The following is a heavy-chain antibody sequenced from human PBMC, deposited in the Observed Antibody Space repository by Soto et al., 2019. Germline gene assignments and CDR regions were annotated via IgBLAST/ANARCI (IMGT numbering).Heavy chain of an antibody. J-gene: IGHJ6*03. CDR2: INPSGGST. CDR3: ARDFGFSTTVTKVYYYYYMDV. Sequence: QVQLVQSGAEVKKPGASVKVSCKASGYTFTSYYMHWVRQAPGQGLEWMGIINPSGGSTSYAQKFQGRVTMTRDTSTSTVYMELSSLRSEDTAVYYCARDFGFSTTVTKVYYYYYMDVWGKGTTVTVSS. D-gene: IGHD4-17*01. CDR1: GYTFTSYY. V-gene: IGHV1-46*03.